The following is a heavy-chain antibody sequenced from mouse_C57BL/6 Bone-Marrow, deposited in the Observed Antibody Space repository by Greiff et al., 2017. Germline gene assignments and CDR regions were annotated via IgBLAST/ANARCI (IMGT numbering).Heavy chain of an antibody. CDR1: GFTFSDYG. Sequence: EVKLVESGGGLVQPGGSLKLSCAASGFTFSDYGMAWVRQAPRKGPEWVAFISNFAYSIYYADTVTGRFTISSENAKNTLYLEMSSLRSEDTAMYYCARDQRTGGYFDYWGQGTTLTVSS. J-gene: IGHJ2*01. V-gene: IGHV5-15*01. D-gene: IGHD4-1*01. CDR3: ARDQRTGGYFDY. CDR2: ISNFAYSI.